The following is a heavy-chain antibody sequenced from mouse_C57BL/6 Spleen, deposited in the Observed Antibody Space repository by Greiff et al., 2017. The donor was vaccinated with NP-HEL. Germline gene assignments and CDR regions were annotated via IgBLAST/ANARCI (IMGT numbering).Heavy chain of an antibody. D-gene: IGHD1-1*01. V-gene: IGHV5-12*01. CDR2: ISNGGGST. Sequence: DVMLVESGGGLVQPGGSLKLSCAASGFTFSDYYMYWVRQTPEKRLEWVAYISNGGGSTYYPDTVKGRFTISRDNAKNTLYLQMSRLKSEDTAMYYCARQGYGSSSPWFAYWGQGTLVTVSA. J-gene: IGHJ3*01. CDR3: ARQGYGSSSPWFAY. CDR1: GFTFSDYY.